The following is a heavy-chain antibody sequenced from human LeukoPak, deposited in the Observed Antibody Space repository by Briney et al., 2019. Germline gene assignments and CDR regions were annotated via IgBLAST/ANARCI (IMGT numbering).Heavy chain of an antibody. Sequence: ASVKVSCKASGYTFTGYYMHSVRDALEQGRECVSRINPESGVTNYAQKLQGRVTMTRDTSIGTAYMELSRLRSDDTAVYYCARVRNGGWPDYWGQGTLVTVSS. CDR3: ARVRNGGWPDY. V-gene: IGHV1-2*06. CDR2: INPESGVT. D-gene: IGHD6-19*01. CDR1: GYTFTGYY. J-gene: IGHJ4*02.